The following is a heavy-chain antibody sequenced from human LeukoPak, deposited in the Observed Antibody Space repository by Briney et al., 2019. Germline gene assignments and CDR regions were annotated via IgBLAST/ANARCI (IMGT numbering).Heavy chain of an antibody. V-gene: IGHV3-53*05. CDR3: ARELH. J-gene: IGHJ4*02. CDR1: GFIVSSNF. Sequence: GGSLRLSCAASGFIVSSNFMSWVRQAPGKGLEWVSIIYSGGSTYYADSVKGRFTISRDNSKNTLYLQMNGLRVEDTAVYYCARELHWGQGTLVTVSS. CDR2: IYSGGST.